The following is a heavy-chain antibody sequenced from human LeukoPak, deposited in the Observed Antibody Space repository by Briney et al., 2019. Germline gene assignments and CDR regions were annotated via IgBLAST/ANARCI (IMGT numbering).Heavy chain of an antibody. J-gene: IGHJ3*02. CDR3: ARSRPILRYFDWGKSAFEI. Sequence: PSETLSLTCTVSGGSISSYYWSWIRQPPGKGLEWIGYIYYSGSTNYNPSLKSRVTISVDTSKNQFSLKLSSVTAADTAVYYCARSRPILRYFDWGKSAFEIWGQGTMVTVSS. D-gene: IGHD3-9*01. CDR2: IYYSGST. CDR1: GGSISSYY. V-gene: IGHV4-59*08.